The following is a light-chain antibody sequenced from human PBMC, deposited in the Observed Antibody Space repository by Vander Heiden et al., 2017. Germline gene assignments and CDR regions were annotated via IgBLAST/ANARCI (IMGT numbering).Light chain of an antibody. CDR3: RQALQTPYT. CDR1: QSLLHSNGYNY. CDR2: LGS. V-gene: IGKV2-28*01. Sequence: DLVMTQSPLSLPVTPGEPASISRRSSQSLLHSNGYNYLDWYLQKPGQSPQLLIYLGSNRASGVPDRFSGSGSGTDFTLKISRVEAEDVGVYYCRQALQTPYTFGQGTKLEIK. J-gene: IGKJ2*01.